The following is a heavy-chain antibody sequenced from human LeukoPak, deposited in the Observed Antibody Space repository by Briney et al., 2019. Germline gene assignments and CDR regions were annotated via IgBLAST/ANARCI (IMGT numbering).Heavy chain of an antibody. CDR3: ARGSNSYMITFGGLQFDY. D-gene: IGHD3-16*01. V-gene: IGHV3-11*04. J-gene: IGHJ4*02. CDR1: GFTFSDYN. Sequence: TGGSLRLSCAASGFTFSDYNMRWIRQAPGKGLEWVSSISRSGSTKYYADSVKGRFTISRDNAKNSLFLQMNSLRAEDTAVYYCARGSNSYMITFGGLQFDYWGQGTLVTVSS. CDR2: ISRSGSTK.